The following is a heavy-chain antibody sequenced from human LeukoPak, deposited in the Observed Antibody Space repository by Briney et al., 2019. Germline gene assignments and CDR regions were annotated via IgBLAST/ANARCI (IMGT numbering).Heavy chain of an antibody. CDR2: ISSSGSTI. V-gene: IGHV3-48*03. Sequence: GGSPRLSCAASGFTFSSYEMNWVRQAPGKGLEWVSYISSSGSTIYYADSVKGRFPISRDNAKNSLYLQMNSLRAEDTAVYYCARVGRSSYGLDYWGQGTLVTVSS. CDR3: ARVGRSSYGLDY. D-gene: IGHD5-18*01. CDR1: GFTFSSYE. J-gene: IGHJ4*02.